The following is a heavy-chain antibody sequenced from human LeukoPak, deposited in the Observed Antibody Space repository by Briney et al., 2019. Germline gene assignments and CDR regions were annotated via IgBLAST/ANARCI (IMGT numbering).Heavy chain of an antibody. V-gene: IGHV3-7*05. J-gene: IGHJ4*02. D-gene: IGHD2-15*01. CDR2: IKQDGSEK. Sequence: GGSLRLSCAASGFTFSGYWMSWVRQAPGKGLEWAANIKQDGSEKNYVDSVKGRFTISRDNAENSLYLQMNSLRAEDTAVYYCAKYLGCNFDYWGQGTLVTVSS. CDR3: AKYLGCNFDY. CDR1: GFTFSGYW.